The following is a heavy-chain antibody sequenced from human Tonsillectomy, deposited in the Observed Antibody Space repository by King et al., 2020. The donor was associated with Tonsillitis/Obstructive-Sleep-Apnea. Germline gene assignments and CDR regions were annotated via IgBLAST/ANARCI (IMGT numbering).Heavy chain of an antibody. V-gene: IGHV5-10-1*01. J-gene: IGHJ4*02. CDR3: AIIAAAGTDFDY. D-gene: IGHD6-13*01. CDR1: GYSFTSYW. Sequence: EVQLVESGAEAKKPGESLRISCKGSGYSFTSYWISWVRQMPGKGLEWMGRIDPSDSYTNYSPSFQGHVTISADKSISTAYLQWSSLKASDTAMYYCAIIAAAGTDFDYWGQGTPVTGSS. CDR2: IDPSDSYT.